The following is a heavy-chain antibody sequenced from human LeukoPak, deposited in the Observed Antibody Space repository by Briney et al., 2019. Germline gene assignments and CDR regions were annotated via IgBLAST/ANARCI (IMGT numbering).Heavy chain of an antibody. D-gene: IGHD6-13*01. J-gene: IGHJ5*02. CDR2: INHSGST. V-gene: IGHV4-34*01. CDR1: GGSFSGYY. Sequence: SETLSLTCAVYGGSFSGYYWSWIRQPPGKGLEWIGEINHSGSTNYSPSLKSRVTISVDTSKNQFSLKLSSVTAADTAVYYCARSPRSLYSSSWYTKYNWFDPWGQGTLVTVSS. CDR3: ARSPRSLYSSSWYTKYNWFDP.